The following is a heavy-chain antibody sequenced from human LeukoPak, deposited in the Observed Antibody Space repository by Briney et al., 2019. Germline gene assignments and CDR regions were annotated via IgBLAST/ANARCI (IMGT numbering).Heavy chain of an antibody. CDR2: IRYDGSNK. CDR1: GFTFSSYG. J-gene: IGHJ4*02. CDR3: AKDRLLYYDFWSGLLH. Sequence: GGSLRLSCAASGFTFSSYGMHWVRQAPGKGLEWVAFIRYDGSNKYYADSVKGRFTISRDNSKNTLYLQMNSLRAEDTAVYYCAKDRLLYYDFWSGLLHWGQGTLVTVSS. D-gene: IGHD3-3*01. V-gene: IGHV3-30*02.